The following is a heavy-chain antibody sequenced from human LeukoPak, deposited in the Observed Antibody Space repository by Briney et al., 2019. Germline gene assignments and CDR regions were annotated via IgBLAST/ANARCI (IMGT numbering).Heavy chain of an antibody. Sequence: NPGGSLRLSCAASGFTFSNTWMSWVRQAPGKGLEWAARIKSKTEGETIDYSAPVKGRFTISRDNAENSLYLQMNSLRAEDTAVYYCARDSRDSTGFGDFDYWGQGTLVTVSS. CDR1: GFTFSNTW. D-gene: IGHD3-22*01. J-gene: IGHJ4*02. CDR2: IKSKTEGETI. V-gene: IGHV3-15*01. CDR3: ARDSRDSTGFGDFDY.